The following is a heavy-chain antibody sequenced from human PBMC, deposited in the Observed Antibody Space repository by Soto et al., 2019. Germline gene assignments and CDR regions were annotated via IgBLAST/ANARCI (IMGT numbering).Heavy chain of an antibody. V-gene: IGHV3-33*01. CDR3: ARDSGDSDFDS. D-gene: IGHD4-17*01. CDR2: VWYTGSNR. J-gene: IGHJ4*02. CDR1: GFTSSNYA. Sequence: QVQLVESGGGVVQPGRSLRLSCAASGFTSSNYAMHWVRQAPGKGLEWVAIVWYTGSNRFYADSVKGRFTISRDDSKNTLYRQMNSLRADDTAVYFCARDSGDSDFDSWGQGTLVTVSS.